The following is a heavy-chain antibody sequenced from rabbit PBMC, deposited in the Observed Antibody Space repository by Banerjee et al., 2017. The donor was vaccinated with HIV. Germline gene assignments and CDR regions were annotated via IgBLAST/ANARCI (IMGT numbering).Heavy chain of an antibody. CDR1: GIDFSGYYY. CDR2: INSSSGNT. D-gene: IGHD6-1*01. CDR3: ARYDDNNGDAYASFNL. J-gene: IGHJ4*01. V-gene: IGHV1S45*01. Sequence: QEQLVEYGGDLVQPEGSLTLTCTASGIDFSGYYYMCWVRQAPGKGLEWIGCINSSSGNTVYASWAKGRFTISKTSSTTVTLQMTSLTAADTATYFCARYDDNNGDAYASFNLWGPGTLVTVS.